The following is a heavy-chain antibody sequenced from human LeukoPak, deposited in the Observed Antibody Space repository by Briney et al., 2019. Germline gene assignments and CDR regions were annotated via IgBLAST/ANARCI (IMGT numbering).Heavy chain of an antibody. CDR3: AKYLQPSGSPYALDF. Sequence: GGSLRLSCSASGFTVSTYAVGWVRQAPVGGLEWVASIIANGNTLYAESLKGRFTISRDISKNTVFLQINSLRAEDTAMYHCAKYLQPSGSPYALDFWGHGTMVTVSS. V-gene: IGHV3-23*01. CDR2: IIANGNT. J-gene: IGHJ3*01. CDR1: GFTVSTYA. D-gene: IGHD3-3*01.